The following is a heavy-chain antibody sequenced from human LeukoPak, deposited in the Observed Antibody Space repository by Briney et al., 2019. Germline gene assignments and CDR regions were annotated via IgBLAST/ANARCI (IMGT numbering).Heavy chain of an antibody. CDR2: IYHSGST. D-gene: IGHD2-8*02. Sequence: SETLSLTCTVSGGSISSGGYSWSWIRQPPGKGLEWIGYIYHSGSTYYNPSLKSRVTISVDRSKNQFSLKLSSVTAADTAVYYCAGHHPRNTVDFWGQGTLVTVSS. CDR1: GGSISSGGYS. J-gene: IGHJ4*02. V-gene: IGHV4-30-2*01. CDR3: AGHHPRNTVDF.